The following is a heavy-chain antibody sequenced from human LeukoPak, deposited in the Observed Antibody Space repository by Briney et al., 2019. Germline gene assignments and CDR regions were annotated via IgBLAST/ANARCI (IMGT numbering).Heavy chain of an antibody. CDR1: GYTFTSYG. Sequence: ASVKVSCKASGYTFTSYGISWVGQTPGQGLECMGWISAYNGNTNYAQKLQGRVTMTTDTSTSTAYMELRSLRSDDTALYYCAREARIVGAMANDYWGQGTLVTVSS. V-gene: IGHV1-18*01. CDR2: ISAYNGNT. D-gene: IGHD1-26*01. CDR3: AREARIVGAMANDY. J-gene: IGHJ4*02.